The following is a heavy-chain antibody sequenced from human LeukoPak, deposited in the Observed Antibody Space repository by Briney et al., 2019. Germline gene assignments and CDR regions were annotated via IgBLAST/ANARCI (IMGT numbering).Heavy chain of an antibody. CDR2: IYYSGST. V-gene: IGHV4-39*01. D-gene: IGHD3-10*01. CDR3: AVGDYYGSGSFDY. CDR1: GGSISSSSYY. J-gene: IGHJ4*02. Sequence: SETLSLTCTVSGGSISSSSYYWGLIRQPPGKGLEWIGSIYYSGSTYYNPSLKSRVTISVDTSKNQFSLKLSSVTAADTAVYYCAVGDYYGSGSFDYWGQGTLVTVSS.